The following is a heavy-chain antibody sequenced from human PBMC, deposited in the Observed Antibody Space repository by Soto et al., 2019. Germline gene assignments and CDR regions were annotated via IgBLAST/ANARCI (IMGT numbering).Heavy chain of an antibody. CDR3: ARDLYIGQGAAAGMDYYYYGMDV. D-gene: IGHD6-13*01. CDR2: IIPILGTA. J-gene: IGHJ6*02. V-gene: IGHV1-69*13. Sequence: GASVKVSCKASGGTFSSYAISWVRQAPGQGLEWMGGIIPILGTANYAQKFQGRVTITADESTSTAYMELSSLGSEDTAVYYCARDLYIGQGAAAGMDYYYYGMDVWGQGTTVTVSS. CDR1: GGTFSSYA.